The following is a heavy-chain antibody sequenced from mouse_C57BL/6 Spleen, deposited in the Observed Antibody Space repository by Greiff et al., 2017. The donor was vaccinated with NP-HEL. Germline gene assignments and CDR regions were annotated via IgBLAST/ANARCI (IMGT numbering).Heavy chain of an antibody. D-gene: IGHD1-1*01. CDR3: ARLALDYYGSSPFDY. J-gene: IGHJ2*01. CDR1: GYAFSSYW. V-gene: IGHV1-80*01. CDR2: IYPGDGDT. Sequence: VQLQQSGAELVKPGASVKISCKASGYAFSSYWMNWVKQRPGKGLEWIGQIYPGDGDTNYNGKFKGKATLTADKSSSTAYMQLSSLTSEDSAVYFCARLALDYYGSSPFDYWGQGTTLTVSS.